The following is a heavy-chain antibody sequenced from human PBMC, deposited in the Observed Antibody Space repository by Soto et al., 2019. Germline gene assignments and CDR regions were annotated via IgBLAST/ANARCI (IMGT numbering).Heavy chain of an antibody. CDR2: INSDGSSA. V-gene: IGHV3-74*01. CDR3: ARDTLELLYYFDY. J-gene: IGHJ4*02. D-gene: IGHD1-7*01. Sequence: PGGSLRLSCAASGFTFSNYWMHWVRQAPGKGLVWVSRINSDGSSASYADSVKGRFTISRDNAKNTLYLQMNSLRAEDTAVYYCARDTLELLYYFDYWGQGTLVTVS. CDR1: GFTFSNYW.